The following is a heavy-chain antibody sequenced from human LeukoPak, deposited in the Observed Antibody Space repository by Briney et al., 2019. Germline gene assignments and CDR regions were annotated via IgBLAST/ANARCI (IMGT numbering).Heavy chain of an antibody. J-gene: IGHJ4*02. CDR1: GFTFSSYS. Sequence: PGGSLRLSCAASGFTFSSYSMSWVRQAPGKGPEWVSSVTNSGVVYYTDSVKGRFTISRDNSKNTVYLQMNSLRAEDTAVYYCARRGMNMVRGDPRGDSFYFDYWGQGTLVTVSS. V-gene: IGHV3-23*01. CDR3: ARRGMNMVRGDPRGDSFYFDY. CDR2: VTNSGVV. D-gene: IGHD3-10*01.